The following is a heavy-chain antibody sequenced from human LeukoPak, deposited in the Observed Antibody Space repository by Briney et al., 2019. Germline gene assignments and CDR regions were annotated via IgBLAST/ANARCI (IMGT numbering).Heavy chain of an antibody. V-gene: IGHV3-13*01. Sequence: GGSLRLSCAASGFTFSSYDMHWVRQATGKGLEWVSAIGTAGDTYYPGSVKGRFTISRENAKNSLYLQMNSLRAGDTAVYYCARGMTMIFGVWSYMDVWGKGTTVTVSS. CDR3: ARGMTMIFGVWSYMDV. CDR1: GFTFSSYD. J-gene: IGHJ6*03. CDR2: IGTAGDT. D-gene: IGHD3-3*01.